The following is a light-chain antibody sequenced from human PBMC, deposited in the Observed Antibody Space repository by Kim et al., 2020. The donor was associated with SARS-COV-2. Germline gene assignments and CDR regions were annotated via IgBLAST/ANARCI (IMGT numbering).Light chain of an antibody. CDR3: QQYNALYT. J-gene: IGKJ2*01. CDR2: GAS. V-gene: IGKV3D-15*01. CDR1: QKNGRN. Sequence: LTGSHGERATLSCRASQKNGRNLAWYQKKPGQVPRLLIYGASTRATGISARFSGSGSETEFTLTISSLQSDDFAVYYCQQYNALYTFGQGTKLEI.